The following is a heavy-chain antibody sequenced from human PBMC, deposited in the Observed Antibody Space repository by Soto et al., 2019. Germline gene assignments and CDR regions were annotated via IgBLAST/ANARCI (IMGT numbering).Heavy chain of an antibody. V-gene: IGHV1-8*01. CDR2: MNPNSGNT. CDR3: GRGGRDYRSGWYAFDI. Sequence: QVQLVQSGAEVKKPGASVKVSCKASGYTFTSYDINWVRQATGQGLEWMGWMNPNSGNTGYAQKFQGRVTMTRNTSISTAYMGLSSLRSEDTAVYYCGRGGRDYRSGWYAFDIWGQGTMVTVSS. J-gene: IGHJ3*02. CDR1: GYTFTSYD. D-gene: IGHD6-19*01.